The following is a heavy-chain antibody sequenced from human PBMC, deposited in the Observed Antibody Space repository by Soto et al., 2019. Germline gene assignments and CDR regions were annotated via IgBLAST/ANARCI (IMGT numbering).Heavy chain of an antibody. Sequence: EVQLLDSGGGLVQPGGSLTLSCAASGFIFSNYVMSWVRQAPGKGLEWVSSISGTGDKTDYADSVKGRFTISRDNSKNTLDLQMNSLRGEDTAVYYCAKRPMQRRTFDYWGQGSLVTVSS. J-gene: IGHJ4*02. CDR2: ISGTGDKT. V-gene: IGHV3-23*01. CDR3: AKRPMQRRTFDY. CDR1: GFIFSNYV. D-gene: IGHD1-1*01.